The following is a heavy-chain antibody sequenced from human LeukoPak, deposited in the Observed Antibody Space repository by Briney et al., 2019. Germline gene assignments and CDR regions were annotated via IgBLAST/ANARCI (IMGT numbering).Heavy chain of an antibody. CDR2: ISGSGGGT. CDR1: GFTFTYG. D-gene: IGHD3-22*01. Sequence: GGSLRLSCAASGFTFTYGMSWVRQAPGKGLEWVSAISGSGGGTYYADSVKGRFTISRDNSKNTLYLQMNSLRAEDTAVYYCAGYSSGYPYWGQGTLVTVSS. J-gene: IGHJ4*02. V-gene: IGHV3-23*01. CDR3: AGYSSGYPY.